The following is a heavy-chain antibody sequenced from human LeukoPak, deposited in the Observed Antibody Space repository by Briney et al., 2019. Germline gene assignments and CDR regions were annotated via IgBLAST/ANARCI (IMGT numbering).Heavy chain of an antibody. CDR3: ARAEMTTITYPAY. D-gene: IGHD5-24*01. V-gene: IGHV3-21*01. CDR2: ITSSSSHV. Sequence: GGSLRLSCAASGFTFSSYSMNWVRQAPGTGLEWVSSITSSSSHVYYADSVKGRFTISRDNAKNSLYLQMNSLRAEDTAVYYCARAEMTTITYPAYWGQGTPVTVSS. CDR1: GFTFSSYS. J-gene: IGHJ4*02.